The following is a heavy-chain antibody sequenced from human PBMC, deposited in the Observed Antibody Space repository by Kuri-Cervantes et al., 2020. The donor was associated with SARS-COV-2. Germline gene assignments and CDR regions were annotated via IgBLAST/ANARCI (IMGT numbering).Heavy chain of an antibody. J-gene: IGHJ4*02. D-gene: IGHD2-2*01. CDR1: GGSISSSSYY. Sequence: SETLSLTCTVSGGSISSSSYYWGWIRQPPGKGLEWIGSIYYSGSTYYNPSLKSRVTMSVDTSNNQFSLKLNSVTAADTAVYYCAREGYCSSVSCFLFDYWGQGMLVTVSS. V-gene: IGHV4-39*07. CDR3: AREGYCSSVSCFLFDY. CDR2: IYYSGST.